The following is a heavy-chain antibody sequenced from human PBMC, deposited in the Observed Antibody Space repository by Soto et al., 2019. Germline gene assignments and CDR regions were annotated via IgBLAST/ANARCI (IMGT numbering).Heavy chain of an antibody. CDR2: ISGSGGST. CDR3: AKESPPYDYWLPRGPDGMDV. J-gene: IGHJ6*02. Sequence: PGGSLRLSCAASGFTFSSYAMSWVRRAPGKGLEWVSAISGSGGSTYYADSVKGRFTISRDNSKNTLYLQMNSLRAEDTAVYYCAKESPPYDYWLPRGPDGMDVWGQGTTVTVSS. CDR1: GFTFSSYA. V-gene: IGHV3-23*01. D-gene: IGHD3-3*01.